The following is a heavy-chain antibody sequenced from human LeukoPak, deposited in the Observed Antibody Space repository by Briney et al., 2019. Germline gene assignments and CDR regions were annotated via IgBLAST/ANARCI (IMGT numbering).Heavy chain of an antibody. CDR3: ARSSRTGPQLDY. V-gene: IGHV3-48*03. D-gene: IGHD7-27*01. Sequence: GGSLRLSCAASGFTFSSYEMNWVRQAPGKGLEWVSYISSSGSTIYYAGSVKGRFTISRDNAKNSLYLQMNSLRAEDTAVYYCARSSRTGPQLDYWGQGTLVTVSS. CDR1: GFTFSSYE. CDR2: ISSSGSTI. J-gene: IGHJ4*02.